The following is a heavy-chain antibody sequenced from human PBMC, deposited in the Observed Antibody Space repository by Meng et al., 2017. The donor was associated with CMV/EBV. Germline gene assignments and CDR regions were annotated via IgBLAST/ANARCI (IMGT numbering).Heavy chain of an antibody. CDR3: ARDRDPRITMIVEVFQH. CDR1: GYTFTSYG. D-gene: IGHD3-22*01. J-gene: IGHJ1*01. Sequence: QVQLVPSGAEVKKPGASVKVSCKASGYTFTSYGISWVRQAPGQGLEWMGWISAYNGNTNYAQKLQGRVTMTTDTSTSTAYMELRSLRSDDTAVYYCARDRDPRITMIVEVFQHWGQGTLVTVSS. CDR2: ISAYNGNT. V-gene: IGHV1-18*01.